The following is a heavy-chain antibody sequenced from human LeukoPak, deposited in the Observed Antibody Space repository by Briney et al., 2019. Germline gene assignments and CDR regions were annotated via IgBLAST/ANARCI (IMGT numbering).Heavy chain of an antibody. Sequence: GGSLRLSCAASGFTFSSYWMTWVRQAPGKGLEWVAIIKQDGIVKYYVDSVEGRFTVSRDNAKNSLYLQMNSLRADDTAVYYCARSTRTGYDFWGQGTLATVSS. CDR1: GFTFSSYW. CDR2: IKQDGIVK. V-gene: IGHV3-7*01. J-gene: IGHJ4*02. D-gene: IGHD3/OR15-3a*01. CDR3: ARSTRTGYDF.